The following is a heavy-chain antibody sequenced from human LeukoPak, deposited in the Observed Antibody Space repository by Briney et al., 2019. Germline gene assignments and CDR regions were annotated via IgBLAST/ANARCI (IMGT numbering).Heavy chain of an antibody. Sequence: GSLRLSCAASGFTFSSYSMSWVRQAPGKRLEWVSFITGSGGNTYYADPVKGRFTISRDNSKDTLYLQMNSLSAEDTAVYYCARDPHIVVVPTAPFDYWGQGTLVSVSS. V-gene: IGHV3-23*01. CDR2: ITGSGGNT. CDR3: ARDPHIVVVPTAPFDY. D-gene: IGHD2-2*01. J-gene: IGHJ4*02. CDR1: GFTFSSYS.